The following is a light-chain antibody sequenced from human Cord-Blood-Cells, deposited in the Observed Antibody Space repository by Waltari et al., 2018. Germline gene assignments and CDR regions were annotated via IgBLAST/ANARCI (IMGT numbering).Light chain of an antibody. Sequence: EIVLTQSPGTLALSPGERATLSCSPSQSVRSSYLAWYQQKPGQAPRLLIYGASSRATGIPDRFSGSGSGTDFTLTISRLEPEDFAVYYCQQYGSSPFTFGPGTKVDIK. J-gene: IGKJ3*01. CDR1: QSVRSSY. V-gene: IGKV3-20*01. CDR3: QQYGSSPFT. CDR2: GAS.